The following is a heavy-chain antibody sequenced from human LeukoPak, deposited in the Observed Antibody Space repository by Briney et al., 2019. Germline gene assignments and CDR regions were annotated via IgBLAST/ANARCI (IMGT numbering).Heavy chain of an antibody. V-gene: IGHV3-23*01. Sequence: GGSLRLSCVVSGFTFINYVMRWVRQAPGKGLEWVSGITASGDSTHYADSVKGRFTISRDNSKNTLYLQMNSLRAEDTAVYYCARKYCSGGSCYLDYWGQGTLVTVSS. J-gene: IGHJ4*02. CDR1: GFTFINYV. D-gene: IGHD2-15*01. CDR3: ARKYCSGGSCYLDY. CDR2: ITASGDST.